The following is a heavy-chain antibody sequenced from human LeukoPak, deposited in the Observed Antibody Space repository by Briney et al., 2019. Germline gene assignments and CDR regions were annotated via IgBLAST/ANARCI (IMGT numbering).Heavy chain of an antibody. V-gene: IGHV4-39*02. CDR3: VRDIGNFEIDY. CDR2: VHSNGKT. CDR1: GVSIASGSYY. Sequence: SETLSLTCSVSGVSIASGSYYWGWVRQSPGKGLDWIGSVHSNGKTYYNPSLNNRLIISADTSTDQFSLRLSPVTAADTAVYFCVRDIGNFEIDYWGQGTLVTVSS. D-gene: IGHD1-7*01. J-gene: IGHJ4*02.